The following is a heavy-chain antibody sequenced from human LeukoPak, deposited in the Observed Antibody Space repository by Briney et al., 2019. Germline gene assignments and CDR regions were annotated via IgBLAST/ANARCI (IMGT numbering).Heavy chain of an antibody. CDR1: GFTSSSYW. CDR3: VRGRGSYGWFDP. D-gene: IGHD3-10*01. V-gene: IGHV3-74*01. J-gene: IGHJ5*02. Sequence: GGSLRLSCAASGFTSSSYWMHWVRQVPGKGLVWVSRISGDGTARNYADSVKGRFTISRDDARNTVDLQMNSPRGEDTAVYYCVRGRGSYGWFDPWGQGTLVTVSS. CDR2: ISGDGTAR.